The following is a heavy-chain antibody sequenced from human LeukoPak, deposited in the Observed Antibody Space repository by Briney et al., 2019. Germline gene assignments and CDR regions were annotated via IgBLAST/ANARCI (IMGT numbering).Heavy chain of an antibody. CDR2: INQDRSEK. Sequence: QTGGSLRLSCAASGFTFSTYWMSWVRQAPGKGLEWVAHINQDRSEKYYVDSVKGRFTIARDNAKNSLYLQTNSLRAEDTAVYYCARDPSRGYNYGYGDYWGQGTLVIVSS. CDR3: ARDPSRGYNYGYGDY. J-gene: IGHJ4*02. V-gene: IGHV3-7*01. D-gene: IGHD5-18*01. CDR1: GFTFSTYW.